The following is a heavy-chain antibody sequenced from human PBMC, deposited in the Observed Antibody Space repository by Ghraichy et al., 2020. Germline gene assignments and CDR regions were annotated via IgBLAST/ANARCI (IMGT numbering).Heavy chain of an antibody. CDR2: VSYDGSSK. D-gene: IGHD3-22*01. CDR1: GFTFSKYG. Sequence: GGSLRLSCAASGFTFSKYGMHWVRQAPGQGLEWVAVVSYDGSSKNYADSGRFTISRDNSKNTLFLQMNFVRPEDTAVYYCAKERDTSGYYSFRGDYYGMDVWGQRTTVTVSS. J-gene: IGHJ6*02. V-gene: IGHV3-30*18. CDR3: AKERDTSGYYSFRGDYYGMDV.